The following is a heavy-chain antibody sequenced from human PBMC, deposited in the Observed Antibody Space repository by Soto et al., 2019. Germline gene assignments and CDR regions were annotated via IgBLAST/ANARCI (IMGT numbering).Heavy chain of an antibody. Sequence: SETLSLTCTLSGGSISSDNYYWSWIRHRPGKGLEWIGETYYTGRTYYNPSLESRVTISVETSKNQFSLQVSSVTAADSAVYYCAKGLNVWGKGTTVTVSS. V-gene: IGHV4-31*03. CDR1: GGSISSDNYY. CDR2: TYYTGRT. CDR3: AKGLNV. J-gene: IGHJ6*04.